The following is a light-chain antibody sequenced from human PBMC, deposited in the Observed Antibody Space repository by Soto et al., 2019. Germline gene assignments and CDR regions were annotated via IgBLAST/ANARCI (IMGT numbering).Light chain of an antibody. CDR3: SSFTSSSTQV. J-gene: IGLJ1*01. CDR2: EVS. V-gene: IGLV2-14*01. CDR1: SSDVDGYNY. Sequence: QSALTQPASVSGSPEQSITISCTGTSSDVDGYNYVSWYQQHPGKVPKLMIYEVSNRPSGVVNRFSGSKSGNTASLTISGLRAADEADYYCSSFTSSSTQVFGTGTKLTVL.